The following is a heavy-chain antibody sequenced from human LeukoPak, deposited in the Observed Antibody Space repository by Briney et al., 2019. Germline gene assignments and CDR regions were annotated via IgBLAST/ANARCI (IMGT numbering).Heavy chain of an antibody. J-gene: IGHJ4*02. Sequence: ASVKVSCKASGYTFTGYYMYWVRQAPGQGLEWMGWINPNSGGTNYAQKFQGRVTMTRDTSISTAYMELSRLRSDDTAVYYCARSQFKIAVAGTMGYWGQGTLVTVSS. V-gene: IGHV1-2*02. CDR3: ARSQFKIAVAGTMGY. D-gene: IGHD6-19*01. CDR1: GYTFTGYY. CDR2: INPNSGGT.